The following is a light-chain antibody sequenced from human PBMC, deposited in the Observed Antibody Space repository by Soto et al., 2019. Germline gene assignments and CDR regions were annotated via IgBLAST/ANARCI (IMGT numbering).Light chain of an antibody. Sequence: IQMTQSPSSLSSSLGDRVTITCRASQSISSYLNWYQQKPGKAPNLLIYAASSLQSGVPSRFSGSGSGTDGTITISCLKQEDGSTYYCQQSYSTTCTFGPGTKVDIK. V-gene: IGKV1-39*01. CDR1: QSISSY. CDR2: AAS. CDR3: QQSYSTTCT. J-gene: IGKJ3*01.